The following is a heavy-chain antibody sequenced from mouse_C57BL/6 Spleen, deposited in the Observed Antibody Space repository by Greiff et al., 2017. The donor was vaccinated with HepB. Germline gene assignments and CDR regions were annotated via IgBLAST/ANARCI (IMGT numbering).Heavy chain of an antibody. V-gene: IGHV1-54*01. Sequence: VKLMESGAELVRPGTSVKVSCKASGYAFTNYLIEWVKQRPGQGLEWIGVINPGSGGTNYNEKFKGKATLTADKSSSTAYMQLSSLTSEDSAVYFCARCGVGCFDYWGQGTTLTVSS. CDR3: ARCGVGCFDY. D-gene: IGHD1-1*02. CDR2: INPGSGGT. J-gene: IGHJ2*01. CDR1: GYAFTNYL.